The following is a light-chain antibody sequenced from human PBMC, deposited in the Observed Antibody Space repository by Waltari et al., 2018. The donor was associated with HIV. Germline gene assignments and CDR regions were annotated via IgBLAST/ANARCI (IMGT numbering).Light chain of an antibody. CDR3: AVWDDSLDGQPV. J-gene: IGLJ7*01. V-gene: IGLV1-44*01. CDR2: SDA. Sequence: QSVLTQPASASGNPGQRVTISCSGSRSNIGTNTVSWYQQLPATAPKLLIFSDARRPWGVPDRFSGSKSGTSASLAISGLQFEEEAVYFCAVWDDSLDGQPVFGGGTLLTV. CDR1: RSNIGTNT.